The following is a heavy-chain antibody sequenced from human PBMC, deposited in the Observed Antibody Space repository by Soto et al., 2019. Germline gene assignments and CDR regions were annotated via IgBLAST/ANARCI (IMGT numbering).Heavy chain of an antibody. CDR2: ISSSSSYI. J-gene: IGHJ4*02. CDR1: GFTFSSYS. V-gene: IGHV3-21*01. CDR3: ARDLDDYDRPLDY. D-gene: IGHD5-12*01. Sequence: PGGSLRLSCAASGFTFSSYSMNWVRQAPGKGLEWVSSISSSSSYIYYADSVKGRFTISRDNAKNSLYLQMNSLRAEDTAVYYCARDLDDYDRPLDYWGQGTLVTVSS.